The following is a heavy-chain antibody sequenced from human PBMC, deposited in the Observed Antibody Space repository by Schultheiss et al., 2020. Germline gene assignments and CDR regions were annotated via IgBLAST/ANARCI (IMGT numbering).Heavy chain of an antibody. J-gene: IGHJ5*02. V-gene: IGHV4-39*07. CDR1: GGSISSSSYY. Sequence: SETLSLTCTVSGGSISSSSYYWGWIRQPPGKGLEWIGSIYYSGSTYYNPSLKSRVTISVDTSKNQFSLKLSSVTAADTAVYYCARGGLTANWFDPWGQGTLVTLSS. D-gene: IGHD7-27*01. CDR2: IYYSGST. CDR3: ARGGLTANWFDP.